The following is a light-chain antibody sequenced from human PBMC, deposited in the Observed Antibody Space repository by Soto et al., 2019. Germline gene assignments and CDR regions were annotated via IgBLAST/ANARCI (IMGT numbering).Light chain of an antibody. V-gene: IGKV3-20*01. Sequence: EIVLTQYPGTLSLSPGERATLSCRASQSVSSSYLAWYQQKPGQAPRLLIYGASNRATGIPDRFSGSGSGTDFTLTISRLEPEDFAVYYCQQYGSSGTFGQGTMVDIK. CDR3: QQYGSSGT. CDR2: GAS. CDR1: QSVSSSY. J-gene: IGKJ1*01.